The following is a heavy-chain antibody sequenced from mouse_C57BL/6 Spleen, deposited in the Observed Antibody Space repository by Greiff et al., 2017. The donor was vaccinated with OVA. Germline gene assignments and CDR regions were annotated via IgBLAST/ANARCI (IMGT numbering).Heavy chain of an antibody. D-gene: IGHD1-1*01. CDR3: ARDYGSSYAMDY. CDR2: ISSASSTI. J-gene: IGHJ4*01. V-gene: IGHV5-17*01. CDR1: GFTFSDYG. Sequence: EVQGVESGGGLVKPGGSLKLSCAASGFTFSDYGMHWVRQAPEKGLEWVAYISSASSTIYYADTVKGRFTISRDNAKNTLFLRMTSLGSEDTAMYYCARDYGSSYAMDYWGQGTSVTVSS.